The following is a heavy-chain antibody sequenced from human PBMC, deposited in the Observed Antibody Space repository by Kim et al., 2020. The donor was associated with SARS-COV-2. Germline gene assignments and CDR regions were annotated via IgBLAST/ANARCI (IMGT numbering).Heavy chain of an antibody. CDR1: GGSISSSNW. CDR2: IYHSGST. D-gene: IGHD3-10*01. Sequence: SETLSLTCAASGGSISSSNWWSWVRQPPGKGLEWIGEIYHSGSTNYNPSLKSRVTISVDKSKNQFSLKLSSVTAADTAVYYCARDGGGYGSGSYYIGWFDPWGQGTLVTVSS. V-gene: IGHV4-4*02. CDR3: ARDGGGYGSGSYYIGWFDP. J-gene: IGHJ5*02.